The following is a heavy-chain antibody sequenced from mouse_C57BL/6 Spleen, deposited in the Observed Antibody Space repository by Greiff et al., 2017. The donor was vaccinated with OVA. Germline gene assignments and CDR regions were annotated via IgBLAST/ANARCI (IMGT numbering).Heavy chain of an antibody. CDR2: INPYNGGT. V-gene: IGHV1-19*01. Sequence: EVQLQQSGPVLVKPGASVKMSCKASGYTFTDYYMNWVKQSHGKSLVWIGVINPYNGGTSYNQKFKGKATLTVDKSSSTAYMELNSLTSEDSAVYYCAKINWDGGAYWGQGTLVTVSA. CDR1: GYTFTDYY. CDR3: AKINWDGGAY. J-gene: IGHJ3*01. D-gene: IGHD4-1*02.